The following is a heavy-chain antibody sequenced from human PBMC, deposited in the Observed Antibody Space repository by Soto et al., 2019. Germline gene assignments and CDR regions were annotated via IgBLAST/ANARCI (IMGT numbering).Heavy chain of an antibody. J-gene: IGHJ4*02. D-gene: IGHD3-22*01. CDR3: ARVSMLVVASDY. CDR2: INPNSGGT. Sequence: ASVKVSCKASGYTFTGYYMHWVRQAPGQGLEWMGWINPNSGGTNYAQKFQVRVTMTRDMSISTAYMELSSLRSYDTAVSYCARVSMLVVASDYWGQGTLVTVSS. CDR1: GYTFTGYY. V-gene: IGHV1-2*02.